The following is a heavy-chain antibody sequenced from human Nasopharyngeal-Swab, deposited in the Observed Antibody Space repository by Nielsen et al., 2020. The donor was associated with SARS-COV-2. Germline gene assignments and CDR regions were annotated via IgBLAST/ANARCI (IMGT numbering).Heavy chain of an antibody. Sequence: GGSLRLSCAASGFTFSSYSVNWVRQAPGKGLEWVSSISSGSSYKYYADSVKGRFTISRDNSNNLLYLQMNNLRAEDTAVYYCARDSGIGAYYYYGMDVWGQGTTVTVSS. D-gene: IGHD3-10*01. CDR2: ISSGSSYK. CDR3: ARDSGIGAYYYYGMDV. CDR1: GFTFSSYS. J-gene: IGHJ6*02. V-gene: IGHV3-21*06.